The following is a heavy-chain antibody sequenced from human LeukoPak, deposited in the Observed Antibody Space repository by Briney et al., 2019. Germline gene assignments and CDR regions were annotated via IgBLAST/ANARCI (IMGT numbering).Heavy chain of an antibody. Sequence: PGGSLRLSCAASGFTFSSYEMNWVRQAPGKGREWVSYISSSGSTISYADSVRGRFTISRDNAKNSLYLQMNSLRAEDTAIYYCAREYHHADFDSWGQGTLVTVSS. V-gene: IGHV3-48*03. J-gene: IGHJ4*02. CDR1: GFTFSSYE. CDR2: ISSSGSTI. D-gene: IGHD2-2*01. CDR3: AREYHHADFDS.